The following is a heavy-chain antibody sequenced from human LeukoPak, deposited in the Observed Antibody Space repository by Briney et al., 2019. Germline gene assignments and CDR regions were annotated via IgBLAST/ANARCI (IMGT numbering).Heavy chain of an antibody. D-gene: IGHD6-19*01. CDR3: ARVEVAGTSGVDY. V-gene: IGHV1-69*04. J-gene: IGHJ4*02. CDR1: GYTFTSYG. CDR2: IIPILGIA. Sequence: GASVKVSCKASGYTFTSYGISWVRQAPGQGLEWMGRIIPILGIANYAQKFQGRVTITADKSTSTAYMELSSLRSEDTAVYYCARVEVAGTSGVDYWGQGTLVTVSS.